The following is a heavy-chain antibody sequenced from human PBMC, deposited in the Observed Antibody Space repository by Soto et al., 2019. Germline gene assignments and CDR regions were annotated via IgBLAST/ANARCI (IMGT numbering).Heavy chain of an antibody. CDR3: AIRTTVTTRLGY. CDR1: GFTFSSYG. J-gene: IGHJ4*02. V-gene: IGHV3-33*01. Sequence: GSLRLSCAASGFTFSSYGMHWVRQAPGKGLEWVAVIWYDGSNKYYADSVKGRFTISRDNSKNTLYLQMNSLRAEDTAVYYCAIRTTVTTRLGYWGQGTRVTVSS. CDR2: IWYDGSNK. D-gene: IGHD4-17*01.